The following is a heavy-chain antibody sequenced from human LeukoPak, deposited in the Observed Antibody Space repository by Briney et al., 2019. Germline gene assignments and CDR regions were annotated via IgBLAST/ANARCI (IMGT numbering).Heavy chain of an antibody. CDR2: TSSDLNVK. Sequence: AGGSLRLSCAASGFTFRNYIIHWVRQAPGKGLEWVAVTSSDLNVKLYADSVKGRFTISRDNSRSTLYLQMNSLRAEDTAVYYCAKGPYDYVWGSFFDYWGQGTLVTVSS. V-gene: IGHV3-30*18. CDR1: GFTFRNYI. CDR3: AKGPYDYVWGSFFDY. D-gene: IGHD3-16*01. J-gene: IGHJ4*02.